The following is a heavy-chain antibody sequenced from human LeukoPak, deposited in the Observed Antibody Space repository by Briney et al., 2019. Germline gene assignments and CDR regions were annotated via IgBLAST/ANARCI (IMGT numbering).Heavy chain of an antibody. J-gene: IGHJ5*02. CDR2: IHLTSSAA. D-gene: IGHD3-10*01. CDR3: ASRAHLAQLVVDWFDP. CDR1: GDGFDNYW. Sequence: GESLKISCRVSGDGFDNYWIGLVRHTSGEGLQGVAIIHLTSSAAHFISSCQGRVSISAEKAITTAYLQWNSLRTSDTAIYFCASRAHLAQLVVDWFDPWGQGTLVTVSS. V-gene: IGHV5-51*01.